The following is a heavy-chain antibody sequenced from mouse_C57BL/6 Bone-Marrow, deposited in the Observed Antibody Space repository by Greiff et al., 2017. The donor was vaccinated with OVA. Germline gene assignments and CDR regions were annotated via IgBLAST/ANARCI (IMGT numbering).Heavy chain of an antibody. Sequence: EVMLVESGGGLVQPKGSLKLSCAASGFTFNTYAMHWVRQAPGKGLEWVARIRSKSSNYATYYADSVKDRFTISRDDSQSMLYLQMTNLKTEDTAMYYCVREDYYYGKDWYFDVWGTGTTVTVSS. CDR1: GFTFNTYA. D-gene: IGHD1-1*01. CDR3: VREDYYYGKDWYFDV. CDR2: IRSKSSNYAT. J-gene: IGHJ1*03. V-gene: IGHV10-3*01.